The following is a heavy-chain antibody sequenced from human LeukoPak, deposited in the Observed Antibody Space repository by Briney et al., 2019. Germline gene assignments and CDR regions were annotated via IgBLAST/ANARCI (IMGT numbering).Heavy chain of an antibody. CDR1: GFTFSSYD. J-gene: IGHJ4*02. Sequence: GGSLRLSCAASGFTFSSYDMHWVRQVTGKGLEWVSAISGSGGSTYYADSVKGRFTISRDNSKNTLYLQMNSLRAEDTAVYYCAKDRSDVWEQPPLDYWGQGTLVTVSS. D-gene: IGHD1-26*01. CDR3: AKDRSDVWEQPPLDY. V-gene: IGHV3-23*01. CDR2: ISGSGGST.